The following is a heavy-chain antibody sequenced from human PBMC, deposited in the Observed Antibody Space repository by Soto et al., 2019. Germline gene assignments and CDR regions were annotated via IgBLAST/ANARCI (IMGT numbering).Heavy chain of an antibody. Sequence: SETLSLTCTVSGGSISSGGYYWSWIRQHPGKGLEWIGYIYYSGSTYYNPSLKSRVTISVDTSKNQFSLKLSSVTAADTAVYYCARGPDRLRIHLRFDWGQGTLVTVSS. CDR1: GGSISSGGYY. V-gene: IGHV4-31*03. J-gene: IGHJ1*01. CDR3: ARGPDRLRIHLRFD. CDR2: IYYSGST. D-gene: IGHD4-17*01.